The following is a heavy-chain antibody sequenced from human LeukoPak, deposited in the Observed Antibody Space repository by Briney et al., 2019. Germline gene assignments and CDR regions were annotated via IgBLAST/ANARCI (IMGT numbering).Heavy chain of an antibody. D-gene: IGHD3-9*01. Sequence: PGGSLRLSCAAPGFTFSSYWMSWVRQAPGKGLEWVANIKQDGSEEYYVDSVKGRFTISRDNAKNSLYLQMNSLRAEDTAVYYCARDRPTYDILTGYEIDYWGQGTLVTVSS. CDR3: ARDRPTYDILTGYEIDY. CDR2: IKQDGSEE. V-gene: IGHV3-7*01. CDR1: GFTFSSYW. J-gene: IGHJ4*02.